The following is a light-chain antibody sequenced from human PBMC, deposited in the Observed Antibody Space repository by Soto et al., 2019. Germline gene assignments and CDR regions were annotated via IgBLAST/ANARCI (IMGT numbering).Light chain of an antibody. CDR3: QQYGNSPWT. V-gene: IGKV3-20*01. Sequence: EIVLTQSPGTLSLSPGERATLSCRASQSVSSSYLTWYQQKPGQAPRLLIYGTSTRATGIPDRFSGRGSGTDFTLTISRLEPEDFAVYYGQQYGNSPWTFGQGTKVEIK. J-gene: IGKJ1*01. CDR1: QSVSSSY. CDR2: GTS.